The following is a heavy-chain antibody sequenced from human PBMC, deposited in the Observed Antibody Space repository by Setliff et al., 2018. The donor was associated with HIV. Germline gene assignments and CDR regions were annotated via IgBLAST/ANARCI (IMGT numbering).Heavy chain of an antibody. Sequence: PSETLSLTCTVSGDSISSYYWSWIRQPPGKGLEWIGYIYTSGSTNYNPSLRSRVTISIDTSKNQFSLKLTSVTAADTAVYYCASGREAVTGALHFDYWGQGPLVTVSS. J-gene: IGHJ4*02. CDR1: GDSISSYY. D-gene: IGHD6-19*01. CDR2: IYTSGST. CDR3: ASGREAVTGALHFDY. V-gene: IGHV4-4*08.